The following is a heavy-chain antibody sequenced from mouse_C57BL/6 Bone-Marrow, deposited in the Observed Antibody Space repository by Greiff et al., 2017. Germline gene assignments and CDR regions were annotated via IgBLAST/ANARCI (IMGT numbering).Heavy chain of an antibody. V-gene: IGHV3-6*01. D-gene: IGHD1-1*01. J-gene: IGHJ1*03. Sequence: EVQLVESGPGLVKPSQSLSLTCSVTGYSITSGYYWNWIRQFPGNKLEWMGYISYDGSNNYNPSLKNRISITRDTSKNQFFLKLSSVTTEDTATYYCALYGSGHWYFDVWGTGTTVTVAS. CDR2: ISYDGSN. CDR1: GYSITSGYY. CDR3: ALYGSGHWYFDV.